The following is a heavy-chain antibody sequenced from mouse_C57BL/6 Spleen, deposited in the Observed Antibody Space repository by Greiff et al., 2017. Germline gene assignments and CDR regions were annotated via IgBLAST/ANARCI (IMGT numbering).Heavy chain of an antibody. Sequence: VQLQQSGAELVKPGASVKISCKASGYAFSSYWLNWVKQRPGKGLAWIGQIYPGDGDTNYNGKFKGKATLTADKSSSTAYMQLSSLTSEDSAVYFCARERTRYFDYWGQGTTLTVSS. CDR1: GYAFSSYW. J-gene: IGHJ2*01. V-gene: IGHV1-80*01. CDR3: ARERTRYFDY. CDR2: IYPGDGDT.